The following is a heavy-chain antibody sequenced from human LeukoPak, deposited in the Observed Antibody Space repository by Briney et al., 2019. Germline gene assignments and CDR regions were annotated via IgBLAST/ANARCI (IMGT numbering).Heavy chain of an antibody. J-gene: IGHJ4*02. CDR2: IYYSGST. Sequence: TSETLSLTCTVSGGSISSYYWSWIRQPPGKGLEWIGYIYYSGSTNYNPSLKSRVTISVDTSKNQFSLKLSSVTAADTAVYYCARSPDNVDTAFPYFDYWGQGTLVTVSS. CDR3: ARSPDNVDTAFPYFDY. V-gene: IGHV4-59*01. CDR1: GGSISSYY. D-gene: IGHD5-18*01.